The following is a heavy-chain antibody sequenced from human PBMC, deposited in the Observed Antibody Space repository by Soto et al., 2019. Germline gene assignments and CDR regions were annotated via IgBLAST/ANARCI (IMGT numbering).Heavy chain of an antibody. V-gene: IGHV3-30*18. CDR2: ISFDGSRK. D-gene: IGHD3-3*01. CDR1: GFSFTRYG. CDR3: AKDRNFWSGFDY. Sequence: PGGSLRLSCGASGFSFTRYGMHWVRQAPGKGLQWVAVISFDGSRKYYADSVKGRYSISRDNSKDTLFLQMNSLRVEDTAVYFCAKDRNFWSGFDYWGRGIMVTV. J-gene: IGHJ4*02.